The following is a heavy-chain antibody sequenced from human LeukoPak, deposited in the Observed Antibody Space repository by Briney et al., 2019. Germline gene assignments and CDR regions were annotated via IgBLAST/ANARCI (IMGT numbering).Heavy chain of an antibody. CDR2: LSYSGST. CDR1: GGSISSYY. J-gene: IGHJ4*02. D-gene: IGHD2-2*01. CDR3: ARGGRRTPYYFDY. Sequence: PPETLSLTCTVSGGSISSYYWSWIRQPPGKGLEWIGCLSYSGSTDYNPSLKSRVTISLDTSKNQFSLKLSSVTAADTAVYCCARGGRRTPYYFDYWGQGTLVTVSS. V-gene: IGHV4-59*01.